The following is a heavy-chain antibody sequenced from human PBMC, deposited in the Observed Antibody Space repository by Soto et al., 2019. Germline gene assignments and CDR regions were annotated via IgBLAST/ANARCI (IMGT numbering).Heavy chain of an antibody. Sequence: GGSLKLSCAASGFTFSSYWMSWVRQAPGKGLEWVANIKQDGSEKYYVDSVKGRFTISRDNAKNSLYLQMNSLRAEDTAVYYCARMAAVCYFDYWGQGTLVTVSS. CDR3: ARMAAVCYFDY. J-gene: IGHJ4*02. CDR2: IKQDGSEK. CDR1: GFTFSSYW. D-gene: IGHD6-13*01. V-gene: IGHV3-7*03.